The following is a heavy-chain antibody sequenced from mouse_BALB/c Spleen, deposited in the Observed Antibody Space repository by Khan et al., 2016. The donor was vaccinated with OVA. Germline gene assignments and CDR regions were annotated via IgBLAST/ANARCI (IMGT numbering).Heavy chain of an antibody. V-gene: IGHV3-2*02. CDR2: ISYSGST. Sequence: EVQLLESGLGLVKPSQSLSLTCTVTGYSITSGYAWNWIRQFPGNKLEWMGYISYSGSTSYNPSLRSRISITRDTSKNQFFLQLNSVTTEDTATYYCARKNYYGYAMDCWGQGTSVTVSS. CDR1: GYSITSGYA. J-gene: IGHJ4*01. CDR3: ARKNYYGYAMDC. D-gene: IGHD1-1*01.